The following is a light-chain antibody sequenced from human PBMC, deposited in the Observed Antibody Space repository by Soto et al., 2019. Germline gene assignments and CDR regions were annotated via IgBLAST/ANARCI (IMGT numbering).Light chain of an antibody. CDR2: AVS. V-gene: IGLV2-14*03. Sequence: QSVLTQPASVSGSPGQSITISCSGTSSDIGSYDHVAWYQQFPGKSPKLIIYAVSDRPSGVSGRFSGSKSGISASLTISGLQTEDEADYYCISYNDRQSYLLGTGTKV. CDR3: ISYNDRQSYL. CDR1: SSDIGSYDH. J-gene: IGLJ1*01.